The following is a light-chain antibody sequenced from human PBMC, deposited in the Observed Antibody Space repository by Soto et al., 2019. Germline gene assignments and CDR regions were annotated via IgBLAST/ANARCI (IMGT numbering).Light chain of an antibody. Sequence: EIVMTQSPATLSVSPGERATLSCRASQSVSSYLAWYQQKPGQAPRLLIYGASTRATGFPARFSGSGSGTDFTLTISSLQSEDFAVYYCQQYNNWPRTFGQGTKLEIK. J-gene: IGKJ2*02. V-gene: IGKV3-15*01. CDR3: QQYNNWPRT. CDR2: GAS. CDR1: QSVSSY.